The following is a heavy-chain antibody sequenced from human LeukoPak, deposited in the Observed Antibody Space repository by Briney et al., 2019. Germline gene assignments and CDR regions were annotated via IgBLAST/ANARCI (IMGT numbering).Heavy chain of an antibody. CDR1: GFTFSSYA. CDR3: DRSSGYPYYFGY. D-gene: IGHD3-22*01. V-gene: IGHV3-23*01. CDR2: ISGSVGST. Sequence: GGSLRLSCAASGFTFSSYAMSWVRQAPGKGLEWVSVISGSVGSTYYADSVKGRFTISRDNSKNTLYLQMNSLRAEDTAVYYCDRSSGYPYYFGYWGQGTLVTVSS. J-gene: IGHJ4*02.